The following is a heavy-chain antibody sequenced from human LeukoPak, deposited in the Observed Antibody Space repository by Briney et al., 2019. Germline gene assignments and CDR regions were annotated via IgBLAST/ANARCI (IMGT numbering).Heavy chain of an antibody. V-gene: IGHV3-7*03. Sequence: PGGSLRLSCAASGFTFSDSWMTWVRQAPGKGLEWVANIDQDGSEEYYADSVKGRFTISRDNSKNTLYLQMNSLRAEDTAVYYCAKGITYSSSSDYWGQGTLVTVSS. CDR1: GFTFSDSW. J-gene: IGHJ4*02. D-gene: IGHD6-6*01. CDR2: IDQDGSEE. CDR3: AKGITYSSSSDY.